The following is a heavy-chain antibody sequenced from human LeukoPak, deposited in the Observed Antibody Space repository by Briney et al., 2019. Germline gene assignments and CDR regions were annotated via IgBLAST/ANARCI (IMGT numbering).Heavy chain of an antibody. D-gene: IGHD1-26*01. V-gene: IGHV4-39*01. Sequence: SETLSLACTVSGGSISSTNYHWGWIRQPPGKGLEWIGSIYYRGNTYYNPSLKSRVTISVDTSKNQFSLKLNSVTAADTAVYYCARLIYGSPDDYWGQGILVTVSS. CDR2: IYYRGNT. CDR1: GGSISSTNYH. J-gene: IGHJ4*02. CDR3: ARLIYGSPDDY.